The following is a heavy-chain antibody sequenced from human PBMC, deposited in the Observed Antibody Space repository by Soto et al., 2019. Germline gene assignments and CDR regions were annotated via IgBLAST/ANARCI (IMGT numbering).Heavy chain of an antibody. J-gene: IGHJ4*02. Sequence: ASVKVSCKVSGYTLTELSMHWVRQAPGKGLEWMGGFDPEDGETIYAQKFQGRVTMTEDTSTDTAYMELSSLRSEDTAVYYCATAQAVTIERTFDYWGQGTLVTVSS. CDR2: FDPEDGET. CDR1: GYTLTELS. CDR3: ATAQAVTIERTFDY. V-gene: IGHV1-24*01. D-gene: IGHD3-3*01.